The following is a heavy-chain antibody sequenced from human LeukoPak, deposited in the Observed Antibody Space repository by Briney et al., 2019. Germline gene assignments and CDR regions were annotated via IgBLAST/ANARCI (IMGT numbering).Heavy chain of an antibody. CDR2: VYHSGST. CDR3: SRGAYYDVLTGSYSGNAFDV. D-gene: IGHD3-9*01. J-gene: IGHJ3*01. Sequence: PSGTLSLTCAGASISSSYWWSWVRQRPGKGLEWIGEVYHSGSTNYNPSLKTRVTVSVDKSKNLFSLRLSSVTAADTAVYYCSRGAYYDVLTGSYSGNAFDVWGQGTMVTVSS. CDR1: ASISSSYW. V-gene: IGHV4-4*02.